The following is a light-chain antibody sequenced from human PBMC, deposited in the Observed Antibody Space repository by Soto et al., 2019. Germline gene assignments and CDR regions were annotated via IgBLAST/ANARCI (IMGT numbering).Light chain of an antibody. Sequence: IVMTQSPDSLAVSLGERATINCKSSQSVLYSSNHKNYLAWYQQKPGQPPKLLIYWASTRESGVPDRFSGSVSGPDVTLNISSLQAEDVAVYYCQQYYSTLTFGGGTKVESK. V-gene: IGKV4-1*01. CDR3: QQYYSTLT. J-gene: IGKJ4*01. CDR1: QSVLYSSNHKNY. CDR2: WAS.